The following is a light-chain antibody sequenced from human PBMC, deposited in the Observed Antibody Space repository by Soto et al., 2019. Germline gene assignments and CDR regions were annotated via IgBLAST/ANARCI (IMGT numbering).Light chain of an antibody. V-gene: IGKV3-20*01. Sequence: EIVLTQSPVTLSLSPGERATLSCRASQSVSSSYLAWYQQKPGQAPRLLIYGASSRATGIPDRFSGSGSGTDFPTTISLLQHEDVAVYYYQQYGNSSCTFGQGTRVDIK. J-gene: IGKJ5*01. CDR2: GAS. CDR3: QQYGNSSCT. CDR1: QSVSSSY.